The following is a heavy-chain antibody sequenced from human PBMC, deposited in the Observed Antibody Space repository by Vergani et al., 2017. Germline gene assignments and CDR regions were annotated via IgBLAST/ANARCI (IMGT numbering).Heavy chain of an antibody. CDR1: GFTFSDYY. CDR2: ISSSGSTI. CDR3: ASHTLRFLEWFRNIQTAFDI. D-gene: IGHD3-3*01. V-gene: IGHV3-11*01. J-gene: IGHJ3*02. Sequence: QVQLVESGGGLVKPGGSLRLSCAASGFTFSDYYMSWIRQAPGKGLEWVSYISSSGSTIYYADSVKSRFTISRDNAKTSLYLQMNSLRAKDTAVYYCASHTLRFLEWFRNIQTAFDIWGQGTMVTVSS.